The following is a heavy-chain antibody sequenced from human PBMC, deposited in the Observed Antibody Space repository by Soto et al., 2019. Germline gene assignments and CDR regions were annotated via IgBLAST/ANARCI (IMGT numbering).Heavy chain of an antibody. Sequence: GGSLRLACEASGFTFSYYEMNWVRQAPGMGLEWVSYISGGDSEITYYADSVRGRFTISRDNAKNSLYLQRNSLRVEDTAVCYCARCYFGSGTYCFWGQGTLVTVSS. D-gene: IGHD3-10*01. J-gene: IGHJ4*01. CDR2: ISGGDSEI. CDR3: ARCYFGSGTYCF. V-gene: IGHV3-48*03. CDR1: GFTFSYYE.